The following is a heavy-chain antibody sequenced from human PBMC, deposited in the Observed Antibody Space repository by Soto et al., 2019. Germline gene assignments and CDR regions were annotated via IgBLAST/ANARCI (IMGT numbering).Heavy chain of an antibody. J-gene: IGHJ4*02. Sequence: WWSLRLSCSASVFTFSSYAMSWFRQAPGKGLEWVSAISGSGGSTYYADSVKGRFTISRDNSKNTLYLQMNSLRAEDTAVYYCAKARSGSYWGQGTLVTVSS. CDR1: VFTFSSYA. D-gene: IGHD2-15*01. CDR3: AKARSGSY. CDR2: ISGSGGST. V-gene: IGHV3-23*01.